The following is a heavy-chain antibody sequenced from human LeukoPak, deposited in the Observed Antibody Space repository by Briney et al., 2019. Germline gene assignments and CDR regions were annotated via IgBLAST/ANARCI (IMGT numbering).Heavy chain of an antibody. D-gene: IGHD6-19*01. CDR3: AKKGGSSGRYDYLDY. J-gene: IGHJ4*02. V-gene: IGHV3-30-3*02. CDR2: ISSDENTK. Sequence: GGSLRLSCAASGFTFSCCAIHWVRQAPGRGLGWVAVISSDENTKFYADSVKGRFTVYRDNSKKTVWLQMNSLRAEDTAVYYCAKKGGSSGRYDYLDYWGQGTLVTVSS. CDR1: GFTFSCCA.